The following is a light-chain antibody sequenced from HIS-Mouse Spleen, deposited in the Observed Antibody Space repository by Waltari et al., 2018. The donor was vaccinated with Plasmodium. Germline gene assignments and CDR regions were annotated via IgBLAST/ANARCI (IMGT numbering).Light chain of an antibody. Sequence: QSALTQPASVSGSPGQSITLSCTGTSSDVGSYNLVSWYQQHPGKAPKLTIYEGSKRPSGVSNRFSGSKSGNTASLTISGLQAEDEADYYCCSYAGSSTWVFGGGTKLTVL. CDR2: EGS. J-gene: IGLJ3*02. CDR1: SSDVGSYNL. V-gene: IGLV2-23*01. CDR3: CSYAGSSTWV.